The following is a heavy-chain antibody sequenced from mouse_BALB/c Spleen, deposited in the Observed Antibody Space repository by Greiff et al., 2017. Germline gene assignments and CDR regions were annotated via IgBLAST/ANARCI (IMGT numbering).Heavy chain of an antibody. J-gene: IGHJ4*01. CDR3: TRYVDY. V-gene: IGHV1S81*02. Sequence: VQGVESGAELVKPGASVKLSCKASGYTFTSYYMYWVKQRPGQGLEWIGEINPSNGGTNFNEKFKSKATLTVDKSSSTAYMQLSSLTSEDSAVYYCTRYVDYWGQGTSVTVSS. CDR1: GYTFTSYY. CDR2: INPSNGGT.